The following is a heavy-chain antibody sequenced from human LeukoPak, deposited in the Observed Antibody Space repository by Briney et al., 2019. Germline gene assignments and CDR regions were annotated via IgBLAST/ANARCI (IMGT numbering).Heavy chain of an antibody. Sequence: SETLSLTCAVYGGSFSDYSWTWIRQPPGKGLEWIGEINQSGGTNHDPSLMSRVIMSVDTSKNQISLKVNSVTAADTAVYYCARVGYSYSINDWSRTGLGAYPTKYYYMDVWGKGTTVTVSS. CDR2: INQSGGT. D-gene: IGHD5-18*01. CDR3: ARVGYSYSINDWSRTGLGAYPTKYYYMDV. J-gene: IGHJ6*03. V-gene: IGHV4-34*01. CDR1: GGSFSDYS.